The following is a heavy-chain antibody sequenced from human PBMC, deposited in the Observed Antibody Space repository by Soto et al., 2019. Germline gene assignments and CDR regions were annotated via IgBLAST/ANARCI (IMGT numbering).Heavy chain of an antibody. CDR1: GGTFSSYT. V-gene: IGHV1-46*03. CDR3: ARGGSWNYFDY. J-gene: IGHJ4*02. CDR2: INPFGATT. D-gene: IGHD6-13*01. Sequence: ASVKVSCKASGGTFSSYTISWVRQAPGQGLEWMGIINPFGATTSYTQKFQGRVTLTSDTSTTTVYMELSSLRPEDTAVYFCARGGSWNYFDYWGQGTPVTVSS.